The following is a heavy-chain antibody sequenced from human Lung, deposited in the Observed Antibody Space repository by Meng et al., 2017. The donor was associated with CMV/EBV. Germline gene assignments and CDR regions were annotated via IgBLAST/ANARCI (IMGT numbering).Heavy chain of an antibody. CDR2: INSDERII. CDR3: AIGFISSLCFPLAF. Sequence: EVQLVESXXGLVQPGGXRRLSCAASGFSFSNHWLHWVRQAPGKGLVWVARINSDERIISYAHSVRGRFTLSRDNSKNTLYLQMDSLRAEDTAIYYFAIGFISSLCFPLAFWGQGTLDTVSS. D-gene: IGHD3-16*02. CDR1: GFSFSNHW. J-gene: IGHJ4*02. V-gene: IGHV3-74*01.